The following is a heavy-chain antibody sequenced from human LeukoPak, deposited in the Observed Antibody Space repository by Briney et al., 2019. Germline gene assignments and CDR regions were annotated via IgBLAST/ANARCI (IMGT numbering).Heavy chain of an antibody. Sequence: PSETLSLTCTLSGGSISSSSYYWGWIRHPPGKGLEWIGSIYYSGSTYYTPSLKSRVTISVDTSKNQFSLKLSSVTAADTAVYYCARVTVARNNWFDPWGQGTLVTVSS. CDR3: ARVTVARNNWFDP. CDR2: IYYSGST. D-gene: IGHD5-12*01. J-gene: IGHJ5*02. CDR1: GGSISSSSYY. V-gene: IGHV4-39*07.